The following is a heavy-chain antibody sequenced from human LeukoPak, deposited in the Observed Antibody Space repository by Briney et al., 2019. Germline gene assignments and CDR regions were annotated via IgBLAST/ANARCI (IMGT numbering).Heavy chain of an antibody. D-gene: IGHD4-17*01. CDR1: GYRFVLYG. V-gene: IGHV1-18*01. J-gene: IGHJ4*02. CDR3: ARDEDYGIFVNIDY. Sequence: ASVKVSCKASGYRFVLYGISWVRQAPGQGPEWMGWISNYNGNTKYAQKFQGRVTMTTDTSTSTAYMELRSLRSDDTAVYYCARDEDYGIFVNIDYWGQGTLVTVSS. CDR2: ISNYNGNT.